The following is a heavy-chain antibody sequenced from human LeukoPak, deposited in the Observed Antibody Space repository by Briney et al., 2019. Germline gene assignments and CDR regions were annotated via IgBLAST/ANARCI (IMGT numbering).Heavy chain of an antibody. V-gene: IGHV3-23*01. D-gene: IGHD3-22*01. CDR1: GFTFSSYA. CDR3: AKGSQYYYDSSGYYFDY. J-gene: IGHJ4*02. CDR2: ISGSGGTT. Sequence: GGSLRLSCAASGFTFSSYAMSWVRQAPGKGLEWVSAISGSGGTTYYAGSVKGRFTISRDNSKNTLYLQMNSLRAEDTAVYYCAKGSQYYYDSSGYYFDYWGQGTLVTVSS.